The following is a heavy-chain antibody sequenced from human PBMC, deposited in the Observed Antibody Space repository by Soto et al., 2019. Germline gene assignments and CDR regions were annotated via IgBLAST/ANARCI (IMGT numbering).Heavy chain of an antibody. CDR1: GGSISSYY. CDR2: IYYSGRT. J-gene: IGHJ4*02. D-gene: IGHD5-12*01. V-gene: IGHV4-59*08. Sequence: QVQLQESGPGLVKPSETLSLTCTVSGGSISSYYWSWIRQPPGKGLEWIGYIYYSGRTNYNPSLKSRFTISVDTSKNQFALKLSSVTAADTAVYYCASQGRDGYNYENSFDYWGQGTLVTVSS. CDR3: ASQGRDGYNYENSFDY.